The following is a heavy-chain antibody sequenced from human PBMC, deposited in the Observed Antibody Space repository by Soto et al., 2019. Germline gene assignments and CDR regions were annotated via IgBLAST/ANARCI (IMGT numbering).Heavy chain of an antibody. CDR1: GASISITNW. J-gene: IGHJ1*01. CDR2: IFHSGST. V-gene: IGHV4-4*02. Sequence: QGQLQESGPSLVKPSGTLSLTCAVSGASISITNWWTWVRQPPGKGLEWIGEIFHSGSTNYNPSLKSRVTISIDKSRNQFSLKLSSVTAADTAVYYCAREANDGSGCHRATLQHWGQGTLVTVSS. D-gene: IGHD3-22*01. CDR3: AREANDGSGCHRATLQH.